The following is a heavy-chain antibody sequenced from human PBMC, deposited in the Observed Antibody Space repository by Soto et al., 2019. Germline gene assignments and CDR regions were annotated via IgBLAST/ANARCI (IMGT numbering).Heavy chain of an antibody. CDR2: IWSDGSNK. V-gene: IGHV3-33*01. D-gene: IGHD3-22*01. J-gene: IGHJ4*02. Sequence: PGGSLRLSCAASGFTFASYGMHWVRQAPGKGLEWVAVIWSDGSNKYYADSVKGRFTISRDNSKNTVYLQMNSLRAEDTAVYYCARDKDSSGYYPPFHYWGQGTLVTVSS. CDR3: ARDKDSSGYYPPFHY. CDR1: GFTFASYG.